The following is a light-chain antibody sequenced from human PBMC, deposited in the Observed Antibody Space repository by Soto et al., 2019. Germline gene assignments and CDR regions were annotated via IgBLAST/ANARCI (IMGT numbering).Light chain of an antibody. V-gene: IGLV8-61*01. CDR3: VLYMGSGIWV. J-gene: IGLJ3*02. CDR2: NTN. Sequence: QTVVTQEPSFSLSPGGTVTLTCGLNSGSVSTSYYPSWYQQTPGQAPRTLIYNTNARSSGVPDRFSGSILGNKAALTITGAQADDESDYYCVLYMGSGIWVFGGGTKVTVL. CDR1: SGSVSTSYY.